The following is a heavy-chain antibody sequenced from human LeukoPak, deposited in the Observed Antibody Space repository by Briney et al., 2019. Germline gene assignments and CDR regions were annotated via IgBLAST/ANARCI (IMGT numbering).Heavy chain of an antibody. D-gene: IGHD6-13*01. V-gene: IGHV3-23*01. J-gene: IGHJ4*02. Sequence: GGPLRLSCAASGFTFTNFAISSVRQAPGKGLEWVSAITGSGDDTPYADSVKGRFTVSRDNAKNSLSLQMNSLRADDTAIYYCARVGSTEAAGTSDYWGQGTLVTVSS. CDR1: GFTFTNFA. CDR3: ARVGSTEAAGTSDY. CDR2: ITGSGDDT.